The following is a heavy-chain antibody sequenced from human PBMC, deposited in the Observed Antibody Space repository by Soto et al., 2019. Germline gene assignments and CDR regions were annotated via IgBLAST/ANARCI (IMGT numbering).Heavy chain of an antibody. V-gene: IGHV4-34*01. CDR1: GGSFSGYY. CDR3: ARGIAAAGTEGWVDP. J-gene: IGHJ5*02. D-gene: IGHD6-13*01. Sequence: PSETXSLTCAVYGGSFSGYYWSWIRQLPGKGLEWIGEINHSGSTNYNPSLKSRVTISVDTSKNQFSLKLSSVTAADTAVYYCARGIAAAGTEGWVDPWGQGTLVTVSS. CDR2: INHSGST.